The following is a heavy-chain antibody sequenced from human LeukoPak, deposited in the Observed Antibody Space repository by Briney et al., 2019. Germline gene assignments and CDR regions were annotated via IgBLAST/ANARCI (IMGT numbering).Heavy chain of an antibody. D-gene: IGHD3-22*01. V-gene: IGHV3-30*04. J-gene: IGHJ3*02. Sequence: PGGSLRLSCAASGFTFSSYAMHWVRQAPGKGLEWVAVISYDGSNKYYADSVKGRFTISRDNSKNTLYLQMNSLRAEDTAVYYCARHSGYYYARDAFEIWGQGTMVTVSS. CDR2: ISYDGSNK. CDR3: ARHSGYYYARDAFEI. CDR1: GFTFSSYA.